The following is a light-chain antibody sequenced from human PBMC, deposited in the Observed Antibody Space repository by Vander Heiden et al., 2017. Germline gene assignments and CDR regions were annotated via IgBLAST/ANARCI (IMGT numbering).Light chain of an antibody. CDR3: QQYYCYSPKT. V-gene: IGKV1-5*03. CDR1: QSISSW. CDR2: KAS. J-gene: IGKJ1*01. Sequence: DIQMTQSPSTLPASVGDRVTITCRASQSISSWLAWYQQKPGKAPKLLIYKASSLESGVPSRFSGSGSGTEFTLTISSLQPDDFATYYCQQYYCYSPKTFGQGTKVEIK.